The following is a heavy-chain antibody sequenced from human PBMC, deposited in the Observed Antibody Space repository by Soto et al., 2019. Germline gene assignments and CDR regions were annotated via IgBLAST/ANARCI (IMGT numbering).Heavy chain of an antibody. D-gene: IGHD3-10*01. V-gene: IGHV4-59*08. Sequence: SETLSLTCTVSGGSISSYYLSWIRQPPGKGLEWIGYIYYSGSTNYNPSLKSRVTISVDTSKNQFSLKLSSVTAADTAVYYCARLRPMVREYAVWWFDPWGQGTLVTVSS. CDR2: IYYSGST. CDR1: GGSISSYY. CDR3: ARLRPMVREYAVWWFDP. J-gene: IGHJ5*02.